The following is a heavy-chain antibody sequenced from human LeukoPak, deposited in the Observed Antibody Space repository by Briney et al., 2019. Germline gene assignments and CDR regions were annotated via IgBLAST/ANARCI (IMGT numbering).Heavy chain of an antibody. J-gene: IGHJ6*03. CDR1: GFTFDDYG. V-gene: IGHV3-20*04. CDR2: INWNGGST. Sequence: GGSLRLPCAASGFTFDDYGMSWVRQAPGKGLEWVSGINWNGGSTGYADSVKGRFTISRDNAKNSLYLQMNSLRAEDTALYYCARLTPDYYMDVWGKGTTVTVSS. CDR3: ARLTPDYYMDV.